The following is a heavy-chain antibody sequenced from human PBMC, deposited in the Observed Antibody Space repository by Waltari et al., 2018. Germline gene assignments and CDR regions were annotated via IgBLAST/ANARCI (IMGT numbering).Heavy chain of an antibody. V-gene: IGHV1-69*09. D-gene: IGHD6-6*01. CDR1: GGTFSSYA. CDR2: IIPVLGIA. J-gene: IGHJ6*02. Sequence: QVQLVQSGAEVKKPGSSVKVSCKASGGTFSSYAISWVRQAPGQGLEWMGRIIPVLGIANYAQKFQGRVTITADKSTSTAYMELSSLRSEDTAVYYCARDQSIAARPGYYYGMDVWGQGTTVTVSS. CDR3: ARDQSIAARPGYYYGMDV.